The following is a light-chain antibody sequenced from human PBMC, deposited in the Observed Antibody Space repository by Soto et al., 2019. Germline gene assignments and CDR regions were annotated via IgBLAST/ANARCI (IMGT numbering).Light chain of an antibody. CDR2: DAS. V-gene: IGKV1-5*01. CDR3: QQYKSYSAT. J-gene: IGKJ1*01. Sequence: DIQMTQSPSTLSASVGDRVNITCRAIQSFSTWLAWYQKKPGKSPKLLIYDASSLASGVPFRFSGSGSGTEFTLTISRLQTDDFATYDCQQYKSYSATFGQGTKVDIK. CDR1: QSFSTW.